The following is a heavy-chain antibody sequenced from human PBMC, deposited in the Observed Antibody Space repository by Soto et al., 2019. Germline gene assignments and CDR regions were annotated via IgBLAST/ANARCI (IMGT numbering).Heavy chain of an antibody. V-gene: IGHV4-31*03. Sequence: TLSLTCTVSGGSISSCCYYWSWIRQHPGKGLEWIGYIYYSGSTYYNPSLKSRVTISVDTSKNQFSLKLSSVTAADTAVYYCARGRYCSSTTCPNWFDPWGQGTLVTVSS. CDR2: IYYSGST. D-gene: IGHD2-2*01. J-gene: IGHJ5*02. CDR1: GGSISSCCYY. CDR3: ARGRYCSSTTCPNWFDP.